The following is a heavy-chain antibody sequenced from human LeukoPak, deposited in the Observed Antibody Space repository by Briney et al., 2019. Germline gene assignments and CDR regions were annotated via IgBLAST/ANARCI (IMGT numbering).Heavy chain of an antibody. CDR3: ARVGWGDVASYPNWLDP. V-gene: IGHV4-39*07. D-gene: IGHD3-10*01. CDR2: IYYNGNT. CDR1: GGSISSKTHY. J-gene: IGHJ5*02. Sequence: SEILSLTCTVSGGSISSKTHYWGWIRQPPGTGLEWIANIYYNGNTAYNPSLKSRVTISIDTSKNQFSLRLNSVTAADTAIYYCARVGWGDVASYPNWLDPWGQGTLVTVSS.